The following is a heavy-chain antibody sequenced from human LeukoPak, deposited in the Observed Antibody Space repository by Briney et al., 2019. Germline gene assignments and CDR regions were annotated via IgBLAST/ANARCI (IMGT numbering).Heavy chain of an antibody. CDR1: GYSFTSNY. Sequence: ASVKVSCKASGYSFTSNYIHWVRQAPGQGLEWMGLIYPRDGSTSYAQKFQGRVTVTRDTSTSTVHMELSGLRSEDTAVYYCARDGGVVPAPKGNYYYYGMDVWGQGTTVTVSS. CDR3: ARDGGVVPAPKGNYYYYGMDV. CDR2: IYPRDGST. V-gene: IGHV1-46*01. J-gene: IGHJ6*02. D-gene: IGHD2-2*01.